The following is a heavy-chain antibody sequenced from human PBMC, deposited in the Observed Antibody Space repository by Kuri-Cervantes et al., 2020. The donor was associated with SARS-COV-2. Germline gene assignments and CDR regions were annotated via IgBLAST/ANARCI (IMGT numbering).Heavy chain of an antibody. Sequence: GESLKISWAASGFTFSNAWMSWVRQAPGKGLEWVGRIKSKTDGGTTDYAAPVKGRFTISRDDSKNTLYLQMNSLKTEDTAVYYCTTQLRSTFDYWGQGTRVTVSS. D-gene: IGHD3-3*01. CDR1: GFTFSNAW. CDR3: TTQLRSTFDY. V-gene: IGHV3-15*01. J-gene: IGHJ4*02. CDR2: IKSKTDGGTT.